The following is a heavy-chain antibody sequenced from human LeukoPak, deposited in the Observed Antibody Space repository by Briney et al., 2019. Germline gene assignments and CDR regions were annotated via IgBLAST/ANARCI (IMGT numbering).Heavy chain of an antibody. D-gene: IGHD3-10*01. CDR1: GFTFDYYA. V-gene: IGHV3-23*01. J-gene: IGHJ4*02. CDR3: AKDLVSHRTVGSSEKVDY. Sequence: PGGSLRLSCAASGFTFDYYAMNWVRQAPGKGLEWVSSILGGGDTTSYADSVKGRFTISRDNSKNTLYLQMNSLRAEDTAIYYCAKDLVSHRTVGSSEKVDYWGQGTQVTVSS. CDR2: ILGGGDTT.